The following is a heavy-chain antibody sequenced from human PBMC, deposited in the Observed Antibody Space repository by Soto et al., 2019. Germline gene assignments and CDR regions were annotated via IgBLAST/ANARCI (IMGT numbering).Heavy chain of an antibody. J-gene: IGHJ6*02. CDR3: ARGGYSSSWYFYYYYGMDV. CDR1: GGTFSSYA. CDR2: IIPIFGTA. Sequence: SGGTFSSYAISWVRQAPGQGLEWMGGIIPIFGTANYAQKFQGRVTITADESTSTAYMELSSLRSEDTAVYYCARGGYSSSWYFYYYYGMDVWGQGTTVTVSS. V-gene: IGHV1-69*01. D-gene: IGHD6-13*01.